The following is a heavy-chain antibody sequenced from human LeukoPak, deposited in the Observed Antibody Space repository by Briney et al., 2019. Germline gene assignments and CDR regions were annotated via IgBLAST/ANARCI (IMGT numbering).Heavy chain of an antibody. Sequence: GESLKISCKGSGYSFTNYWIGWVRQMPGKGLEWMGIIYPGDSDIRYSPSFQGQVTISADKSISTAYLQWSSLRASDTAIYYCARRGSDFWSGYPSWGQGTLVTVSS. J-gene: IGHJ4*02. D-gene: IGHD3-3*01. CDR3: ARRGSDFWSGYPS. V-gene: IGHV5-51*01. CDR2: IYPGDSDI. CDR1: GYSFTNYW.